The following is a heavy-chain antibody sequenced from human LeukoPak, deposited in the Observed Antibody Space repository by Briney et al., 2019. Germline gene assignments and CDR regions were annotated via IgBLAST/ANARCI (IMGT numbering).Heavy chain of an antibody. J-gene: IGHJ4*02. V-gene: IGHV4-4*07. CDR1: GGSISNFY. CDR2: IYTSGST. D-gene: IGHD6-13*01. CDR3: ARETTGAGTARPFDY. Sequence: KPSETLSLTCTVSGGSISNFYWSWIRQPAGKTLEWIGRIYTSGSTNYNPSLKSRVTTSVDTSKNQFSLKLSSVTAADTAVYFCARETTGAGTARPFDYWGQGTLVTVSS.